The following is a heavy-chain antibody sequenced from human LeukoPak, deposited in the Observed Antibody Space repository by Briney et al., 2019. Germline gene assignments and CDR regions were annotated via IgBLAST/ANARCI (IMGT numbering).Heavy chain of an antibody. CDR3: AQGYCSSTSCYLDY. J-gene: IGHJ4*02. D-gene: IGHD2-2*01. CDR1: GFTVISNY. CDR2: IYSDDST. V-gene: IGHV3-66*01. Sequence: GWSLRLSCAASGFTVISNYMNWVRQAPGKGLAWVSVIYSDDSTYYADSVKGRFSISRDNSNNTLYLQVNSLRAEDTAVYYCAQGYCSSTSCYLDYWGQGILVTVSS.